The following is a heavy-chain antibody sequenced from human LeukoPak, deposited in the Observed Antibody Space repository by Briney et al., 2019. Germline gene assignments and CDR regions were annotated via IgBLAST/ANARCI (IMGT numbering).Heavy chain of an antibody. V-gene: IGHV6-1*01. Sequence: SQTLSLTCAISGDSVSSNSAAWNWIRQSPSRGLEWLGRTYYRSKWYNDYVVSVKSRITINPDTSKNQLSLQLNSVTPEDTAVYYCARGFITTWVANKDGGYYYYYMDVWGKGTTVTVSS. CDR2: TYYRSKWYN. CDR1: GDSVSSNSAA. J-gene: IGHJ6*03. CDR3: ARGFITTWVANKDGGYYYYYMDV. D-gene: IGHD2-15*01.